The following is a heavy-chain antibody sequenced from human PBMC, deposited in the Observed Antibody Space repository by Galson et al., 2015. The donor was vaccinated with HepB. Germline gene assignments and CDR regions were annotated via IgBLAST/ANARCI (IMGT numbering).Heavy chain of an antibody. CDR2: ISGSGGSI. CDR1: GFTFSTCA. D-gene: IGHD3-16*01. J-gene: IGHJ5*02. CDR3: ATIWAEFVP. Sequence: SLRLSCAASGFTFSTCAMSWIRQAPGKGLEWVSAISGSGGSIYYADSVKGRFTISRDNSKNSLYLQMNSLRADDTAVYYCATIWAEFVPWGQGTLVTVSS. V-gene: IGHV3-23*01.